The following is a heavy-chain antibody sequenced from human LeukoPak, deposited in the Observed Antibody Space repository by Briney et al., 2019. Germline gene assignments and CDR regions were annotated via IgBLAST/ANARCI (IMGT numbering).Heavy chain of an antibody. Sequence: SETLSLTCTVSGASINSYYWSWIRQPPGKGLEWIGYIYYSGSTNYNPSLKSRVTISVDTSKNQFSLKLSSVTAADTAVYYCARYNWSNWFDPWGQGTPVTVSS. J-gene: IGHJ5*02. V-gene: IGHV4-59*01. D-gene: IGHD1-20*01. CDR3: ARYNWSNWFDP. CDR2: IYYSGST. CDR1: GASINSYY.